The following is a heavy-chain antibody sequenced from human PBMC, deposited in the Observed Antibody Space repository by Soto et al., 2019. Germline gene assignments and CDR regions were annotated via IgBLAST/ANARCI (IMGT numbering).Heavy chain of an antibody. Sequence: GGSLRLSCTVSGFAFNNYGINWVRQAPGKGLEWVSSISKSDYTYYSDSVKGRLAISRDNAKSSVSLQMNTLRVEDTAVYYCAREDSIIIPAVSDFWGQGTLVTVSS. CDR3: AREDSIIIPAVSDF. V-gene: IGHV3-21*01. D-gene: IGHD2-2*01. CDR1: GFAFNNYG. J-gene: IGHJ4*02. CDR2: ISKSDYT.